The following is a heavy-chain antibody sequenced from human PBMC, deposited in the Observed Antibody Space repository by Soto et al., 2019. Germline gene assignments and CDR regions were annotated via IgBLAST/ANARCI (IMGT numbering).Heavy chain of an antibody. CDR2: INSDGRSS. J-gene: IGHJ4*02. Sequence: EVQLVKSGGGLVQPGGSLRLSCAASGFTISDYWMHWVRQAPGKGLVWVSRINSDGRSSTYADSVKGRFTISRDSARNTLYLQMNSLRVEDTAIYYCARDPAPIGWYDYWGQGTLVTVSS. V-gene: IGHV3-74*01. CDR1: GFTISDYW. CDR3: ARDPAPIGWYDY. D-gene: IGHD6-19*01.